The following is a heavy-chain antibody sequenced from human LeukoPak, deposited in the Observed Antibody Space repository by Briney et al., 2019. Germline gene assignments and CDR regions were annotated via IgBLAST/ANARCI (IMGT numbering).Heavy chain of an antibody. V-gene: IGHV3-33*06. J-gene: IGHJ4*02. Sequence: GRSLRLSCAASGFSFSSYGMHWVRQAPGKGLEWVAVIWYDGSIKYYGDSVKGRFTISRDNSKNTLYLQMNSLSAEDTAVYYCAKSRGYYYEKSGPADYWGQGTLVTVSS. D-gene: IGHD3-22*01. CDR2: IWYDGSIK. CDR1: GFSFSSYG. CDR3: AKSRGYYYEKSGPADY.